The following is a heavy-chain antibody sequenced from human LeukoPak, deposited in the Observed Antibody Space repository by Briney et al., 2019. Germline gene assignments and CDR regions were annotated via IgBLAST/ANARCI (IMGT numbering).Heavy chain of an antibody. V-gene: IGHV1-2*02. CDR3: ARQDRVSPTFPNNWFDP. CDR2: INPNSGGT. Sequence: ASVKVSCKASGYTFTGSYIHWLRQAPGQGLEWMGWINPNSGGTNYAQKFQGRVTMTRDTSISTAYMELSSLRSDDTAVYYCARQDRVSPTFPNNWFDPWGQGTLVTVSS. D-gene: IGHD2-8*01. CDR1: GYTFTGSY. J-gene: IGHJ5*02.